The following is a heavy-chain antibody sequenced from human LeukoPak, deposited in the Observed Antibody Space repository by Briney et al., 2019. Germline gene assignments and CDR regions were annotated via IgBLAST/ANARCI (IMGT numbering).Heavy chain of an antibody. CDR3: ARDRKRYSGSYRAFDY. Sequence: PGGSLRLSCAASGFTVSSNYMNWVRQAPGKGLEWVSSTSNTGNHIYYADSVKGRFIISRDNAKNSLYLQMNSLRAEDTAVYYCARDRKRYSGSYRAFDYWGQGTLVTVSS. J-gene: IGHJ4*02. CDR1: GFTVSSNY. CDR2: TSNTGNHI. V-gene: IGHV3-21*01. D-gene: IGHD1-26*01.